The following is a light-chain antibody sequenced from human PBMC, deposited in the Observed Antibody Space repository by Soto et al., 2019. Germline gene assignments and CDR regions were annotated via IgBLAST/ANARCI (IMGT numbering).Light chain of an antibody. Sequence: DIQMTQSPSTLSASVGDRVTITCRASQSIRSWLAWYQQKPEKAPDLLIYSASTLQSGVPSRFSGSGSETEFSLTIRALQPEDFATYYCQQLSRYPLTFGGGTKVDIK. CDR3: QQLSRYPLT. V-gene: IGKV1-9*01. CDR1: QSIRSW. CDR2: SAS. J-gene: IGKJ4*01.